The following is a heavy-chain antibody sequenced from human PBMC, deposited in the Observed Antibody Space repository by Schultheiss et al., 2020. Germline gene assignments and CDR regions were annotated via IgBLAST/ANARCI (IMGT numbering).Heavy chain of an antibody. J-gene: IGHJ1*01. CDR1: GGSIRSYF. CDR2: MYYSGST. D-gene: IGHD3-10*01. V-gene: IGHV4-59*01. CDR3: AREGRGNFQH. Sequence: SETLSLTCSVSGGSIRSYFWSWIRQPPGKGLEWIGCMYYSGSTNYNPSLRSRVTISVDTSKNQFSLKLSSVTAADTAVYYCAREGRGNFQHWGQGTLVTVSS.